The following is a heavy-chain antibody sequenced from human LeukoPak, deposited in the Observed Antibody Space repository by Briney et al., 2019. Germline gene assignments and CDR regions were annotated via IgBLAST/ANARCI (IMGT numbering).Heavy chain of an antibody. CDR3: ARQITMVRGAYRNCDY. Sequence: SETLSLTCTVSGGSIGSSSYYWGWIRQPPGKGLEWIGSIYYSGSTYYNPSLKSRVTISVDTSKNQFSLKLSSVTAADTAVYHCARQITMVRGAYRNCDYWGQGTRVTVSS. D-gene: IGHD3-10*01. CDR1: GGSIGSSSYY. V-gene: IGHV4-39*01. CDR2: IYYSGST. J-gene: IGHJ4*02.